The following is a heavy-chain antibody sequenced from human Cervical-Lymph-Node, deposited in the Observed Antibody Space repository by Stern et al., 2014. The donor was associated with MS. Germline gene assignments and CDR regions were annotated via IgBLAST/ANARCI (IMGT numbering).Heavy chain of an antibody. D-gene: IGHD5-18*01. CDR2: FVPIDGVE. CDR1: GDTFDNYI. Sequence: QVQLVQSGAEVKKPGSSVKVSCKASGDTFDNYIFSWVRQAPGQGLEWMGRFVPIDGVENYAQKFQDIVTISADKSTSTVYMELRSLRSEDTAIYYCAREDLADTAPIDFWGQGTLVTVSS. V-gene: IGHV1-69*09. J-gene: IGHJ4*02. CDR3: AREDLADTAPIDF.